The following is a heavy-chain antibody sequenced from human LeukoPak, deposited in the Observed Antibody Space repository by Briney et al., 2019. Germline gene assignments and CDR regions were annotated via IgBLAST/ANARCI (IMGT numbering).Heavy chain of an antibody. J-gene: IGHJ4*02. CDR3: STGAATGFDY. CDR2: ISGSGDDT. CDR1: GITFSRYV. D-gene: IGHD2-15*01. Sequence: GGSLRLSCAASGITFSRYVMSWVRQAPGKGLEWVSIISGSGDDTNYADSVKGRFTISRDNSKNTLYLQMNSLRAEDTAVYYCSTGAATGFDYWGQGTLVTVSS. V-gene: IGHV3-23*01.